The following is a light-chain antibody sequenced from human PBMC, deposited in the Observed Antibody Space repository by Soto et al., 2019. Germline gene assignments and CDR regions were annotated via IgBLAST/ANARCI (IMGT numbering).Light chain of an antibody. CDR2: DVS. CDR1: QSVTRNS. V-gene: IGKV3-20*01. Sequence: IVLPQSPCTLSLSPGERATLSCRASQSVTRNSVAWYKQRPGQAPRLLIYDVSTRATGIPDKFSGSGSGTDFSLTISRLEPEDFAVYYCQQYSSSRAFGQGTKVDI. CDR3: QQYSSSRA. J-gene: IGKJ1*01.